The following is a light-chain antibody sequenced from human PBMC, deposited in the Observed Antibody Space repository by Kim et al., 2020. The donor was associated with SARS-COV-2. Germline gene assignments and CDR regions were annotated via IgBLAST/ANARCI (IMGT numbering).Light chain of an antibody. Sequence: LSLSPTERATLSCRASQGVACLTWYQQKPGQAPRLLMYGASSRATGIPDRFSGSGSGTDFTLTISRMEPEDFAVYYCQQYGSSPYTFGQGTKLEI. V-gene: IGKV3-20*01. CDR2: GAS. J-gene: IGKJ2*01. CDR1: QGVAC. CDR3: QQYGSSPYT.